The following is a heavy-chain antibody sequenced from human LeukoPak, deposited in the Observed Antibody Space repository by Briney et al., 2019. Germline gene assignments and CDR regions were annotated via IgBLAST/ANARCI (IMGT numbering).Heavy chain of an antibody. J-gene: IGHJ4*02. CDR2: VSYNGDT. CDR3: ARDPFRSSFDY. V-gene: IGHV4-59*12. Sequence: SETLSLTCTVSGGSINTYYWTWIRQSPGKGLEWIGCVSYNGDTYYNPSLESRVTMSLDTPNSQFSLKLTAVTAADTAVYYCARDPFRSSFDYWGQGTRVTVSS. CDR1: GGSINTYY. D-gene: IGHD3-16*01.